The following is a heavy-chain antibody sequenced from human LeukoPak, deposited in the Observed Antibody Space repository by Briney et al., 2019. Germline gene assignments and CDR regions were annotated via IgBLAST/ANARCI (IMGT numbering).Heavy chain of an antibody. Sequence: SGTLSLTCTVSGGSISSYYWSWIRQPPGKGLEWFGDIYYSGSTNYNPSLKSRVTISVDTSKNQFSLKLSSVTAADTAVYYCARGLLDGYTHPAAFDIWGQGTMVTVSS. J-gene: IGHJ3*02. V-gene: IGHV4-59*01. D-gene: IGHD5-24*01. CDR1: GGSISSYY. CDR3: ARGLLDGYTHPAAFDI. CDR2: IYYSGST.